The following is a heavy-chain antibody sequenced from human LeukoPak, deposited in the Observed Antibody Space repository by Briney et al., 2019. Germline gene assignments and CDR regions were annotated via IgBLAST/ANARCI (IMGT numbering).Heavy chain of an antibody. CDR1: GYTFTGYH. V-gene: IGHV1-2*02. J-gene: IGHJ6*02. CDR2: INPNSGGT. CDR3: ARDQQSPIAAAGREYYGMDV. D-gene: IGHD6-13*01. Sequence: ASVKVSCKASGYTFTGYHMHWVRQAPGQGLEWMGWINPNSGGTNYAQKFQGGVTMTRDTSISTAYMELSRLRSDDTAVYYCARDQQSPIAAAGREYYGMDVWGQGTTVTVSS.